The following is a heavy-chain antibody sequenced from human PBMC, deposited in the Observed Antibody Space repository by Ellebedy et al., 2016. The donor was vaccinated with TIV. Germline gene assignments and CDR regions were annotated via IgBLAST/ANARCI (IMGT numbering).Heavy chain of an antibody. CDR2: IFYSGNT. V-gene: IGHV4-59*01. D-gene: IGHD5-12*01. CDR3: ATIDSGYDLYFEN. CDR1: GGSISGYY. J-gene: IGHJ4*02. Sequence: GSLRLSXTVSGGSISGYYWSWIRQPPGKGLEWIGYIFYSGNTKYNPSLKSRVTISLDTSRKQLSLNLNSVTAADTAMYYCATIDSGYDLYFENWGQGTPVTVSS.